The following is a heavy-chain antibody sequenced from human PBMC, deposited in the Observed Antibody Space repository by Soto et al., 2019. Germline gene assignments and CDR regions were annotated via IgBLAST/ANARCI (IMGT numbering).Heavy chain of an antibody. D-gene: IGHD2-8*01. J-gene: IGHJ4*02. V-gene: IGHV3-23*01. CDR2: INGSGGST. CDR3: AKARCTTSNCYVPDY. CDR1: GFTFSNAA. Sequence: GSLRLSCAASGFTFSNAAMSWVRQAPGKGLEWVSAINGSGGSTSYADSVQGRFTTSRDNPKKTLYLQMNSLRAEDTAVYYCAKARCTTSNCYVPDYWGQGTLVTVSS.